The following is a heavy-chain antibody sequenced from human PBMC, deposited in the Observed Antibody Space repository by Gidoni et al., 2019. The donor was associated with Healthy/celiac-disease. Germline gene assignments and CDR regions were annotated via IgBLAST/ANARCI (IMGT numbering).Heavy chain of an antibody. CDR2: INHSGST. CDR3: ARWKAYCGGDCYYGFDP. J-gene: IGHJ5*02. D-gene: IGHD2-21*02. Sequence: QVQLQQWGAGLLKPSETLSLTCAVYGGSFSGYYWSWIRQPPGKGLEWIGEINHSGSTNYNPSLKSRVTISVDTSKNQFSLKLSSVTAADTAVYYCARWKAYCGGDCYYGFDPWGQGTLVTVSS. V-gene: IGHV4-34*01. CDR1: GGSFSGYY.